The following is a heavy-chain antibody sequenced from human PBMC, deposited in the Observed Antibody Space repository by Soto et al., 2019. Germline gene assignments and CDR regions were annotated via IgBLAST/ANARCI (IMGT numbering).Heavy chain of an antibody. CDR3: ARFPHGDYFDY. V-gene: IGHV3-48*01. D-gene: IGHD4-17*01. J-gene: IGHJ4*02. CDR2: ISGSSSTI. Sequence: PGGSLRLSCADSGFKFSSYSMNWVRQAPGKGLEWVSYISGSSSTISYADSVKGRFTISRDNAKNSLYLQMDSLRAEDTAVYYCARFPHGDYFDYWGQGT. CDR1: GFKFSSYS.